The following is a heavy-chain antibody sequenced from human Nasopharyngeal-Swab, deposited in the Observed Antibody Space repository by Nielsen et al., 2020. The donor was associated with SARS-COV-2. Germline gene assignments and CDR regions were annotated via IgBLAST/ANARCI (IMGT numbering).Heavy chain of an antibody. CDR2: INHSGST. V-gene: IGHV4-34*01. J-gene: IGHJ3*02. D-gene: IGHD3-10*01. CDR1: GWSFSGSY. Sequence: SDTLSLTCAVFGWSFSGSYWSWIRQPPGRGLEWIGEINHSGSTMYIPSLKSRVTISVDTSKNQFSLNLTSVTAADTAMYYCARGPALVIRKTLSSGFDIWGQGTMVTVSS. CDR3: ARGPALVIRKTLSSGFDI.